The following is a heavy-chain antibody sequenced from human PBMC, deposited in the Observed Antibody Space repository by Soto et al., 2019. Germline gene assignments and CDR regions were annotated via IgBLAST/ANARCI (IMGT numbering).Heavy chain of an antibody. J-gene: IGHJ4*02. CDR3: ARHPGDYSIDY. D-gene: IGHD4-17*01. CDR2: IYYSGST. V-gene: IGHV4-59*08. CDR1: GGSISSYY. Sequence: SETLSLTCTVSGGSISSYYWSWIRQPPGKGLEWIGYIYYSGSTNYNPSLKSRVTISVDTSKNQFSLKLSSVTAADTAVYYCARHPGDYSIDYWAREPWSPSPQ.